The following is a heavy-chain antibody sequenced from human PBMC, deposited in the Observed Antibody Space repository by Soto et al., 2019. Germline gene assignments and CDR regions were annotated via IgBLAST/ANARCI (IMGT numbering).Heavy chain of an antibody. CDR1: GYTFTSYY. CDR2: INPSGGST. V-gene: IGHV1-46*03. CDR3: AREFRGYCSGGSCYSGAFDI. D-gene: IGHD2-15*01. J-gene: IGHJ3*02. Sequence: QVQLVQSGAEVKKPGASVKVSCKASGYTFTSYYMHWVRQAPGQGLEWMGIINPSGGSTSYAQKFQGRVTMTRDTSTSTVYMELSSLRSEDTAVYYCAREFRGYCSGGSCYSGAFDIWGQGTMVTVSS.